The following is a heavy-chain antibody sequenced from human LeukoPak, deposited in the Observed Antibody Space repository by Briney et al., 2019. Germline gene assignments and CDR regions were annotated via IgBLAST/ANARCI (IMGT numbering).Heavy chain of an antibody. CDR3: ARELKGEYVWGSSNWFDP. Sequence: SQTLSLTCTVSGGSISSGDYYWSWIRQPPGKGLEWIGYIYYSGSTYYNPSLKSRVTISVDTSKNQFSLKLSSVTAADTAVYYCARELKGEYVWGSSNWFDPWGQGTLVTVSS. J-gene: IGHJ5*02. D-gene: IGHD3-16*01. CDR2: IYYSGST. V-gene: IGHV4-30-4*01. CDR1: GGSISSGDYY.